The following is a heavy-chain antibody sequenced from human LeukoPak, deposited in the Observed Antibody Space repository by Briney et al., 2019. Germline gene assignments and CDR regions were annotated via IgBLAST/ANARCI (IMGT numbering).Heavy chain of an antibody. Sequence: ASVKVSCKASGYTFTSYAMNWVRQAPGQGLEWMGWINTNTGNPTYAQGFTGRFVFSLDTSVSTAYLQISSLKAEDTAAYYCARLYSYGYKVYYYYMDVWGKGTTVTVSS. CDR1: GYTFTSYA. D-gene: IGHD5-18*01. V-gene: IGHV7-4-1*02. CDR3: ARLYSYGYKVYYYYMDV. J-gene: IGHJ6*03. CDR2: INTNTGNP.